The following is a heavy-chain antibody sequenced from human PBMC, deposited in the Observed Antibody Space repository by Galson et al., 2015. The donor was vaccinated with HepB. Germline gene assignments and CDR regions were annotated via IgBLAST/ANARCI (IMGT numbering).Heavy chain of an antibody. J-gene: IGHJ6*02. CDR1: GFTFSTYS. D-gene: IGHD6-13*01. CDR3: AKDRGYSSSWYLGPYYHYGLDV. V-gene: IGHV3-21*01. CDR2: ITSSSRNM. Sequence: SLRLSCAASGFTFSTYSMNWVRQAPGKGLEWVSSITSSSRNMYYADSVKGRFTISRDNAKNSLYLQMNRLRVEDTAVYYYAKDRGYSSSWYLGPYYHYGLDVWGRGTTVTVSS.